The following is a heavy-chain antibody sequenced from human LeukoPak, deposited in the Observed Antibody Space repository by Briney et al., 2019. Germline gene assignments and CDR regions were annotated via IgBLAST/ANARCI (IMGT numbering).Heavy chain of an antibody. CDR3: AKGESAYSYGHGFDY. Sequence: PGRSLRLSCAASAFTFSSYGMHWVRQAPGKGLEWVAVIWYDGSDKYYADSVKGRFTISRDNSKNTLYLQMNSLRAEDTAVYYCAKGESAYSYGHGFDYWGQGTLVTVSS. CDR1: AFTFSSYG. V-gene: IGHV3-33*06. CDR2: IWYDGSDK. D-gene: IGHD5-18*01. J-gene: IGHJ4*02.